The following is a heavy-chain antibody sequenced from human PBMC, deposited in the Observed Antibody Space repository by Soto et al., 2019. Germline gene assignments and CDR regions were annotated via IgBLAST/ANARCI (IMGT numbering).Heavy chain of an antibody. Sequence: SVKVSCKASGGTFSSYTISWVRQAPGQGLEWMGRIIPILGIANYAQKFQGRVTITADKSTSTAYMELSSLRSEDTAVYYCAREAGGGGVMDVWGKGTTVTVSS. CDR3: AREAGGGGVMDV. J-gene: IGHJ6*03. V-gene: IGHV1-69*04. CDR2: IIPILGIA. D-gene: IGHD2-21*01. CDR1: GGTFSSYT.